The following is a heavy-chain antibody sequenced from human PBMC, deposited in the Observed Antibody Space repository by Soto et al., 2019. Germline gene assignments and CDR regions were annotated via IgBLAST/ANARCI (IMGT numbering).Heavy chain of an antibody. V-gene: IGHV4-31*03. D-gene: IGHD2-15*01. J-gene: IGHJ4*02. Sequence: QVQLQESGPGLVKPSQTLSLTCTVSGGSISSGGYYWSWIRQHPGKGLEWIGYIYYSGSTYYNPSHKRRVTIAVGTSKNQSALKPSTVTAAGPAMYYRARRGDCSCGSCYLGPLGYWGKGTLFTVSS. CDR3: ARRGDCSCGSCYLGPLGY. CDR2: IYYSGST. CDR1: GGSISSGGYY.